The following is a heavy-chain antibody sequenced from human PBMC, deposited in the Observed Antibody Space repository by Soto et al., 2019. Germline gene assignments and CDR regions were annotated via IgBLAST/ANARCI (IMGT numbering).Heavy chain of an antibody. D-gene: IGHD6-19*01. J-gene: IGHJ4*02. Sequence: EVQLVDSGGALVQPGESLRLSCAASGFTFSDYLMTWVRQAPGKGLEWVATIKQDANEKYYVDSVKERFTISRDNAKNSLYLQLNALRAEDTAVYYCAIGHWLGKWGQGTLVTVSS. CDR3: AIGHWLGK. CDR2: IKQDANEK. CDR1: GFTFSDYL. V-gene: IGHV3-7*01.